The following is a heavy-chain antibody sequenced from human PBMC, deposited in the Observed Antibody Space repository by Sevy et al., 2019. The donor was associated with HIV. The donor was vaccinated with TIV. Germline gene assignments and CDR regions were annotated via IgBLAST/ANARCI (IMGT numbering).Heavy chain of an antibody. Sequence: GGSLRLSCAASGFTFSNVWMSWVRQAPGKGLEWVAHVKSKTDGGTTDYAAHVRGRFTNSRDDSKKTLYLQMNSLKTEDTAVYYCTTGGSLFQHWGQGTLVTVSS. D-gene: IGHD3-16*01. CDR2: VKSKTDGGTT. CDR3: TTGGSLFQH. J-gene: IGHJ1*01. V-gene: IGHV3-15*01. CDR1: GFTFSNVW.